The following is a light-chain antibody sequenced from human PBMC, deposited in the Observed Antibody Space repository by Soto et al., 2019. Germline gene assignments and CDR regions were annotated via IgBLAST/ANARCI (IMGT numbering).Light chain of an antibody. CDR3: MQSTQLPPT. J-gene: IGKJ5*01. Sequence: DVVMTQTPLSLSVAPGQPASISCKSSQSLLHITGETFPFWYLQKPGQSPQLLIYEVSTRVSGVPDRFSGSGSGTDFTLEISRVETDDVGIYYCMQSTQLPPTFGQGTRLAI. V-gene: IGKV2D-29*02. CDR1: QSLLHITGETF. CDR2: EVS.